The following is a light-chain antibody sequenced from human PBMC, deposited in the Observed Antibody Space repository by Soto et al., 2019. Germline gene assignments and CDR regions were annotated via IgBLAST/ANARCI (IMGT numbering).Light chain of an antibody. CDR2: AVS. Sequence: DIRMTQSPSSLSASIGDRVTIICRAGQNITNFLNWYQQKPGEVPKPLIYAVSTLETGVPSRFSGRGSGTEFTLTINSLHPDDFATYYCQQSFTDPYTFGQGTKVEIK. CDR1: QNITNF. CDR3: QQSFTDPYT. V-gene: IGKV1-39*01. J-gene: IGKJ2*01.